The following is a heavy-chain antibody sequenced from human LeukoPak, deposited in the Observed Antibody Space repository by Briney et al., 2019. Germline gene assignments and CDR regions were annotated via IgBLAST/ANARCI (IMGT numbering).Heavy chain of an antibody. V-gene: IGHV3-30-3*01. D-gene: IGHD3-22*01. J-gene: IGHJ4*02. Sequence: PGRSLRLSCAASGFTFSSYAMHWVRQAPGKGLEWVAVISYDGSNKYYADSVKGRFTISRDNSKNTLYLQMNSLRAEDTAVYYCARVPLSHYYDSSGYYNPPGYWGQGTLVTVSS. CDR1: GFTFSSYA. CDR3: ARVPLSHYYDSSGYYNPPGY. CDR2: ISYDGSNK.